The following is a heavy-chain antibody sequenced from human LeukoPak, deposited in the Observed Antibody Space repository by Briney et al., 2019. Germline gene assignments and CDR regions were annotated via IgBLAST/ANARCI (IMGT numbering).Heavy chain of an antibody. CDR2: ISSSGSTI. Sequence: PGGSEGLIGAASGFTFSSYEMNWVRQAPGKGLEWVSYISSSGSTIYYADSVKGRFTISRDNAKNSLYLQMNSLRAEDTAVYYCARNYVQSHGMDVWGQETTVTVSS. D-gene: IGHD3-16*01. CDR1: GFTFSSYE. J-gene: IGHJ6*02. CDR3: ARNYVQSHGMDV. V-gene: IGHV3-48*03.